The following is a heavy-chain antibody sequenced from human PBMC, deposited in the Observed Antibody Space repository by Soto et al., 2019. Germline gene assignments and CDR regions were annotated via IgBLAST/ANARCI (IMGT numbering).Heavy chain of an antibody. D-gene: IGHD3-3*01. V-gene: IGHV1-69*01. CDR1: GGTFSTSA. J-gene: IGHJ4*02. Sequence: QVQLVQSGAEVKKPGSSVKVSCKASGGTFSTSAISWVRQAPGQGLEWMGGIIPMSGTANYEQKFQGRVTISADESASTAYMEVSSLRSEDTAVYYCARVGVLRSLEWSPTEHEYFDYWGQGTLVTVSS. CDR2: IIPMSGTA. CDR3: ARVGVLRSLEWSPTEHEYFDY.